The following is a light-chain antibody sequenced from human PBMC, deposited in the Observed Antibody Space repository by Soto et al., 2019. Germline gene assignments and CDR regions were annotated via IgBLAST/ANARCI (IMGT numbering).Light chain of an antibody. CDR1: QSIASY. Sequence: DIQMTQSPSSLSASVGDRVTITCRASQSIASYLTWYQQKPGKAPKILIYAASNLQSGVPARFSGSGSGTDFTLTIRSLQPEACATYYCKQSYTSPWTFGQGTKVEIK. V-gene: IGKV1-39*01. CDR2: AAS. J-gene: IGKJ1*01. CDR3: KQSYTSPWT.